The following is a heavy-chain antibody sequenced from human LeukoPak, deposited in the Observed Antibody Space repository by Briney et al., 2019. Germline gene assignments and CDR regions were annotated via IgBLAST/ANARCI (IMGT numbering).Heavy chain of an antibody. CDR2: ISGSGGST. Sequence: GGSLRLSCAASAFTFSSYAMSWVRQAPGKGLEWVSVISGSGGSTHYSDSVKGRFTISRDNSKNTLYLQMNSLRAEDTAVYYCARRAGAYSHPYDYWGQGTLVTVSS. J-gene: IGHJ4*02. CDR1: AFTFSSYA. CDR3: ARRAGAYSHPYDY. D-gene: IGHD4/OR15-4a*01. V-gene: IGHV3-23*01.